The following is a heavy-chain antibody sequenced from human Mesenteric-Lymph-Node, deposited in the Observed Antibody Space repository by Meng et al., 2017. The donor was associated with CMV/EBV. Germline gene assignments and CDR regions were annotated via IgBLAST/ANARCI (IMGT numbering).Heavy chain of an antibody. D-gene: IGHD2-8*02. CDR2: IYYSGST. J-gene: IGHJ4*02. V-gene: IGHV4-39*07. CDR3: ARSPGFWSLDY. CDR1: GGSISSSSYY. Sequence: TVSGGSISSSSYYWGWIRQPPGKGLEWIGSIYYSGSTYYNPSLKSRVTISSDTTNNRFSLRLNSVTAADTGVYFCARSPGFWSLDYWGRGTLVTVSS.